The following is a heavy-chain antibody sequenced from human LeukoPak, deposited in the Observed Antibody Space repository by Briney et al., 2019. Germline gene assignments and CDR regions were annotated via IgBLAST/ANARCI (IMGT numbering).Heavy chain of an antibody. CDR3: ARGRGDGWYFDL. CDR1: GYTFSGYY. Sequence: ASVTASCKASGYTFSGYYMHWVRQAPGQGLEWMGWVNPNSGVTNYAQKFQDRVTMTRDTSISTAYMELSRLRSDDTAVYYCARGRGDGWYFDLWGRGTLVTVSS. D-gene: IGHD7-27*01. CDR2: VNPNSGVT. J-gene: IGHJ2*01. V-gene: IGHV1-2*02.